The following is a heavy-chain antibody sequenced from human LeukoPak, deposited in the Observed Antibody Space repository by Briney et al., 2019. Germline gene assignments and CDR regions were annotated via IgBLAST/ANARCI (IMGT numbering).Heavy chain of an antibody. CDR2: INPSGGST. CDR1: GYTFTSYY. Sequence: ASVKVSCKASGYTFTSYYMHWVRQAPGQGLEWMGKINPSGGSTSYAQKFQGRVTMTRDTSTNTVYMELSSLRSEDTAVYYCARGLRPTGIIDYWGQGTLVTVSS. V-gene: IGHV1-46*01. D-gene: IGHD4-11*01. J-gene: IGHJ4*02. CDR3: ARGLRPTGIIDY.